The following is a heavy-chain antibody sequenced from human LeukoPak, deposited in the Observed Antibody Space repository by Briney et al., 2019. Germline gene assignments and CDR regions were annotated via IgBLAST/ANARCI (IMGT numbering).Heavy chain of an antibody. CDR3: ARDGLDIVATIHYYFDY. J-gene: IGHJ4*02. Sequence: SVNVSFKASVCIFSSYTISWVRQAPGQAIEWMGRMIPILGIANYATKFQGSVTITADKSTSTAYMELSSLRSEDTAVYYCARDGLDIVATIHYYFDYWGQGTLVTVSS. CDR1: VCIFSSYT. D-gene: IGHD5-12*01. V-gene: IGHV1-69*04. CDR2: MIPILGIA.